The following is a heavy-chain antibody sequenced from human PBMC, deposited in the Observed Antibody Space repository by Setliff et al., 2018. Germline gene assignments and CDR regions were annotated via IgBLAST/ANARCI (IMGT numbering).Heavy chain of an antibody. CDR1: GYTFSHSG. V-gene: IGHV1-18*01. CDR2: INPNNGKT. CDR3: ARDGVAGLPVD. J-gene: IGHJ4*02. Sequence: ASVKVSCKASGYTFSHSGISWVRQAPGQGLEWMGWINPNNGKTNYAQKIQGRVTMTTDTSTSTAYMDLRSLRSDDTATYCCARDGVAGLPVDWGQGTLVTVSS. D-gene: IGHD6-19*01.